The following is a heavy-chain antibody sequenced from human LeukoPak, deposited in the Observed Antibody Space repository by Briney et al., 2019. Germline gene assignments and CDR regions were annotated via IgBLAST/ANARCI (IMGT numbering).Heavy chain of an antibody. Sequence: GGSLRLSCAASGFTFSSYSMNWVRQAPGKGLEWVSSISSSSSYIYYADSVKGRFTISRDNAKNSLYLQMNGLRAEDTAVYYCARGRGSYYYDSSGYGGYWGQGTLVTVSS. CDR2: ISSSSSYI. D-gene: IGHD3-22*01. V-gene: IGHV3-21*01. CDR3: ARGRGSYYYDSSGYGGY. J-gene: IGHJ4*02. CDR1: GFTFSSYS.